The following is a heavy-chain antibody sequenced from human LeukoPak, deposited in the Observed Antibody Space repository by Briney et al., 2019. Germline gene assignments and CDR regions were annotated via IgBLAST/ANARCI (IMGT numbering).Heavy chain of an antibody. J-gene: IGHJ6*02. D-gene: IGHD6-19*01. CDR2: ISAYNGNT. CDR1: GYTFTSYG. V-gene: IGHV1-18*01. CDR3: ARDRVSSGWYQPYYYYGMDV. Sequence: ASVKVSCKASGYTFTSYGISWVRQAPGQGLEWMGWISAYNGNTNYAQKLQGRVTMTTDTSTSTAYMELRSLRSDDTAVYYCARDRVSSGWYQPYYYYGMDVWGQGTTVTVSS.